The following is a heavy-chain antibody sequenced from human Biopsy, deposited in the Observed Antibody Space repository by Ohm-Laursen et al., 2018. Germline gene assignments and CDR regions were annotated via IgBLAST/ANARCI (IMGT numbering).Heavy chain of an antibody. Sequence: NLSLTCTVSGGSVSSGGFYWSWIRQHPGKGLEWIGYIYYSGTTYYNPSLKSLVTISVDTSKNQFSLKLNSVTAADTAVYYCARRPYGGTRYWYFDLWGRGTLVTVSS. V-gene: IGHV4-31*01. J-gene: IGHJ2*01. CDR1: GGSVSSGGFY. D-gene: IGHD4-23*01. CDR3: ARRPYGGTRYWYFDL. CDR2: IYYSGTT.